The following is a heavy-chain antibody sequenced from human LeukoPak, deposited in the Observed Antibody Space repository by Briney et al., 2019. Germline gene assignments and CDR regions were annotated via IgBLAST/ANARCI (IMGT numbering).Heavy chain of an antibody. CDR3: TKPRGGYYFDC. CDR1: GFTFSSYA. CDR2: ISGSGGSI. V-gene: IGHV3-23*01. D-gene: IGHD3-16*01. J-gene: IGHJ4*02. Sequence: GGSLRLSCAASGFTFSSYAMNLVRQAPGKGLEWVSTISGSGGSIYYADSVKGRFTISRDNSKNTLYLQMNSLRAEDTAVYYCTKPRGGYYFDCWGQGTLVTVSS.